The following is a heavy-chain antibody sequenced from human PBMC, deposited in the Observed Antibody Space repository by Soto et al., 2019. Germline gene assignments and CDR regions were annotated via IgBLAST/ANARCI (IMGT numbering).Heavy chain of an antibody. V-gene: IGHV3-30-3*01. Sequence: QVQLVESGGGVVQPGRSLRLSCAASGFTFSSYAMHWVRQAPGKGLEWVAVITYDGSNKYYADSVKGRFTISRDNSKNTLYLQMNSVRAEDTAVYYCARDGEITIFGVVSLSAIDIWGQGTMVTVSS. CDR3: ARDGEITIFGVVSLSAIDI. D-gene: IGHD3-3*01. CDR1: GFTFSSYA. J-gene: IGHJ3*02. CDR2: ITYDGSNK.